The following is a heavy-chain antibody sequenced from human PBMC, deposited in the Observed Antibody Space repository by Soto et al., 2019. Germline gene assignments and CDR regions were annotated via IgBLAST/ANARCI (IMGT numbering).Heavy chain of an antibody. Sequence: KPSETLSLTCTVSGASIDTYYWTWIRQPAGKGLEWIGLIHTSGSNYYNPSLESRVTMSEDTSKNHVSLKLTSVTAADTAVYYCVGVGYGRGFDFWGQGTQVTVSS. V-gene: IGHV4-4*07. CDR3: VGVGYGRGFDF. D-gene: IGHD4-17*01. CDR1: GASIDTYY. CDR2: IHTSGSN. J-gene: IGHJ4*02.